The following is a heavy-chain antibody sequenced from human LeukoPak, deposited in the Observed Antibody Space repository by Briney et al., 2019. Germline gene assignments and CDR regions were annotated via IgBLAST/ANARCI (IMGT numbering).Heavy chain of an antibody. D-gene: IGHD2-15*01. CDR3: ARLVCGGGSCPAEFDY. V-gene: IGHV4-39*02. Sequence: SDTLSLTCIVSGGSISSGGHYWGWIRQPPGKGLEWIWSIYYSGSTYYNPSLNSRVTMFIDMSKNHFSLKMSSVTATDTAVYYCARLVCGGGSCPAEFDYWGQGTLVTVSS. CDR2: IYYSGST. J-gene: IGHJ4*02. CDR1: GGSISSGGHY.